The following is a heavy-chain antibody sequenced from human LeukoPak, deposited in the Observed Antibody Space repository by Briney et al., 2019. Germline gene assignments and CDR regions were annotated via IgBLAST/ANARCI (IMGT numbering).Heavy chain of an antibody. D-gene: IGHD1-26*01. CDR2: VYTNERT. J-gene: IGHJ5*01. V-gene: IGHV4-4*07. CDR1: GDSLTSFY. CDR3: ARDVGFPARFDS. Sequence: PSETLSLTCTVSGDSLTSFYWSWIRQPAGKGLEWIGRVYTNERTKYSPSLKSRLTMSVDTSSNQVFLRLTSVSAADTAVYYCARDVGFPARFDSWGQGILVTVSS.